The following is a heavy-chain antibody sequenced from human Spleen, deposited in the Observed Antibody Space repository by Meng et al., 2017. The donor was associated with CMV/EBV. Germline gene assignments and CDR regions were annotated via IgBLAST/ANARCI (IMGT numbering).Heavy chain of an antibody. J-gene: IGHJ6*02. D-gene: IGHD6-13*01. CDR2: IYHSGDT. V-gene: IGHV4-39*07. CDR1: GGSISTSGYY. Sequence: SETLSLTCGVSGGSISTSGYYWGWIRQPPGKGLEWIGSIYHSGDTYNNPSLKSRVTTSVDTSKNQFSLSLTSVTAADTAVYYCAYGSSLPSGNINYYYYYGMDVWGQGTTVTVSS. CDR3: AYGSSLPSGNINYYYYYGMDV.